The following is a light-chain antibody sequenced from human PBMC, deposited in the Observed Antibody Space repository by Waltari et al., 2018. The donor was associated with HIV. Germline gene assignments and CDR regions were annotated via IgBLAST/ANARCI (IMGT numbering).Light chain of an antibody. Sequence: EIVLTQSPVTLSLSPGERATLSCRASQGVSSTYFAWYQHRLGQAPRLLISGASSRATGTPDRFSGSGSGTDFTLTISRLEPEDSAVYYCQQYGSSPWTFGQGTKVEVK. V-gene: IGKV3-20*01. CDR1: QGVSSTY. CDR3: QQYGSSPWT. J-gene: IGKJ1*01. CDR2: GAS.